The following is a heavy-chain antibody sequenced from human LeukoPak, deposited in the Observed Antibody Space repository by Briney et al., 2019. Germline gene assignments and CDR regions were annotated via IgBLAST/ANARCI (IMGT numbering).Heavy chain of an antibody. CDR2: INPNSGGT. Sequence: ASVKVSCKASGYTFSNYGISWVRQAPGQGLEWMGWINPNSGGTNYAQKFQGRVTMTRDTSISTAYMELSRLRSDDTAVYYCAREVPADDYYGMDVWGQGTTVTVSS. J-gene: IGHJ6*02. D-gene: IGHD2-2*01. CDR1: GYTFSNYG. CDR3: AREVPADDYYGMDV. V-gene: IGHV1-2*02.